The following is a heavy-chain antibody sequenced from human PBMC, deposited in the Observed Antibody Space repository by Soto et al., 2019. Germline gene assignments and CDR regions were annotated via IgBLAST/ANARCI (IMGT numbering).Heavy chain of an antibody. Sequence: QITLKESGPTLVKPTQTLTLTCTFSGFSLSTNGVGVGWIRQPPGKALEWLALIYWDDDKRYSPSLKSRLTITKDTSKNQVVLTMTNMDPVDTGTYYCEHVMTGTILFDYWGQGTLVTVSS. CDR3: EHVMTGTILFDY. CDR2: IYWDDDK. CDR1: GFSLSTNGVG. D-gene: IGHD1-7*01. J-gene: IGHJ4*02. V-gene: IGHV2-5*02.